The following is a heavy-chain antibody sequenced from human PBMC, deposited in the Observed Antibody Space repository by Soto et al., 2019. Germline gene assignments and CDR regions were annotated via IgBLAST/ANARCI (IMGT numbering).Heavy chain of an antibody. V-gene: IGHV3-9*01. CDR3: AKDNHLGVYGDYYYMDV. CDR1: GFTFDDYA. J-gene: IGHJ6*03. CDR2: ISWNSGSI. D-gene: IGHD4-17*01. Sequence: GGSLRLSCAASGFTFDDYAMHWVRQAPGKGLEWVSGISWNSGSIGYADSVKGQFTISRDNAKNSLYLQMNSLRAEDTALYYCAKDNHLGVYGDYYYMDVWGKGTTVTVSS.